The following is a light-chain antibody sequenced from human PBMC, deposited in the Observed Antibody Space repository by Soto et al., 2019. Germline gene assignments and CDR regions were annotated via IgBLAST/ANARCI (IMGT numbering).Light chain of an antibody. J-gene: IGKJ2*01. CDR3: QQYTNWPYT. CDR2: GAF. CDR1: QSVTNN. V-gene: IGKV3-15*01. Sequence: EIMMTQSPATLSVSPGERATLSCRASQSVTNNLAWYQQKPGQAPRLLIYGAFTRATGIPARFSGSGSGTEFTLTITSLQSEDFAVYYCQQYTNWPYTVGQWAKLEIK.